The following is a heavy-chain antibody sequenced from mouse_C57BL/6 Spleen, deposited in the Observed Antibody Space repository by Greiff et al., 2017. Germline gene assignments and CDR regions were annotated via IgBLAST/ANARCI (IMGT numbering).Heavy chain of an antibody. V-gene: IGHV1-64*01. J-gene: IGHJ1*03. CDR3: ARRGPYDYDMYFDV. Sequence: VQLQQPGAELVKPGASVKLSCKASGYTFTSYWMHWVKQRPGQGLEWIGMIHPNSGSTNYNEKFKSKATLTVDKSSSTAYMQLSSLTSEDSAVYYCARRGPYDYDMYFDVWGTGTTVTVSS. CDR2: IHPNSGST. CDR1: GYTFTSYW. D-gene: IGHD2-4*01.